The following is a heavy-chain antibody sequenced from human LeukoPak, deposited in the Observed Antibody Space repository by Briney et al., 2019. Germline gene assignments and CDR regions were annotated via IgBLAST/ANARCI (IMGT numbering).Heavy chain of an antibody. D-gene: IGHD6-13*01. CDR1: GFTFSSYG. J-gene: IGHJ6*02. V-gene: IGHV3-33*01. CDR2: IRYDGSNK. Sequence: GGCLRLACAVSGFTFSSYGMHWVRQAPGKGLGWVEVIRYDGSNKYYADSVKGRFTISRDNSKNTLYLQMNSLRAEDTAVYYCARDIAAAGSRYYYYGMDVWGQGTTVTVSS. CDR3: ARDIAAAGSRYYYYGMDV.